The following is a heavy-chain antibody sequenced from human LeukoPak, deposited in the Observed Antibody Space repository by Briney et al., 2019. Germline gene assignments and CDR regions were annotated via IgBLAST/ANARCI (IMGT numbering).Heavy chain of an antibody. V-gene: IGHV4-34*01. Sequence: SETLSLTCAVYGGSFSGYYWSWIRQPPGKGLEWIGEINHSGSTNYNPSLKSRVTISVDTSKNQFSLKLSSVTAADTAVYYCAGLLRYFDWLSYTTYFDYWGQGTLVTVSS. CDR2: INHSGST. D-gene: IGHD3-9*01. CDR3: AGLLRYFDWLSYTTYFDY. J-gene: IGHJ4*02. CDR1: GGSFSGYY.